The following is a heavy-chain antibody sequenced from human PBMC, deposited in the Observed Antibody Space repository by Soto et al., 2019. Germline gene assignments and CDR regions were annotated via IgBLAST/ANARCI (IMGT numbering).Heavy chain of an antibody. D-gene: IGHD6-6*01. CDR3: ARVPVEQLVPYYYDYRDV. CDR2: ISAYNGNT. CDR1: GYTFTSYG. Sequence: QVQLVQSGAEVKKPGASVKVSCKASGYTFTSYGISWVRQAPGQGLEWMGWISAYNGNTNYAQKLQGRVTMTTDTATSTAYMELRSLRADDTAVYYCARVPVEQLVPYYYDYRDVWGKGTTVTVSS. J-gene: IGHJ6*03. V-gene: IGHV1-18*01.